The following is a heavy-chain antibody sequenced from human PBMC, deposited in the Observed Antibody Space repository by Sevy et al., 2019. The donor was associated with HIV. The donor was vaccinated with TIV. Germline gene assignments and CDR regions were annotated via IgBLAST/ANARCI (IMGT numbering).Heavy chain of an antibody. J-gene: IGHJ3*01. Sequence: GGSLRLSCAASGFTFSSYAMSWVRQAPGKGLEWVSGLSGYGGSTYYADSVKGRFTISSDNSKNTLYLQMNSLGAEDTAVYYCAKDRITMIGDAFDVWGQGTMVTVSS. CDR1: GFTFSSYA. D-gene: IGHD3-22*01. CDR2: LSGYGGST. V-gene: IGHV3-23*01. CDR3: AKDRITMIGDAFDV.